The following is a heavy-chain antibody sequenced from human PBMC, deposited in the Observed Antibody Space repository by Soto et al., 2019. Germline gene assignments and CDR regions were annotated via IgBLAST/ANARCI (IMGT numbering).Heavy chain of an antibody. V-gene: IGHV3-66*01. D-gene: IGHD3-16*01. CDR1: GFTVSTKY. CDR3: ARDPWAEDY. J-gene: IGHJ4*02. Sequence: LRLSCAASGFTVSTKYMSWVRQAPGKGLEWVSVIYSGGSTFYADSVRGRFTISRDNSKNTVNLQMNSLRAEDTAVYYCARDPWAEDYWGQGTLVTVSS. CDR2: IYSGGST.